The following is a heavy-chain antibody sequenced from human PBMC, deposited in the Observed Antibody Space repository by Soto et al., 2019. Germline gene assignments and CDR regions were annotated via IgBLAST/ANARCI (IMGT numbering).Heavy chain of an antibody. J-gene: IGHJ4*02. CDR3: ARDHENRYNWNDGYLSSDY. CDR2: INSDGSST. V-gene: IGHV3-74*01. D-gene: IGHD1-1*01. Sequence: GGSLRLSCAASGFTFSSYWMHWVRQAPGKGLVWVSRINSDGSSTSYADSVKGRFTISRDNAKNTLYLQMNSLRAEDTAVYYCARDHENRYNWNDGYLSSDYWGQGTLVTVSS. CDR1: GFTFSSYW.